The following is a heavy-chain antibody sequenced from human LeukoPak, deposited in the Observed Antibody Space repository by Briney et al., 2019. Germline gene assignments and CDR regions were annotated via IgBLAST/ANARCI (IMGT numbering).Heavy chain of an antibody. J-gene: IGHJ5*02. V-gene: IGHV4-30-2*01. CDR3: ARDLHPITMVRGVIQGNNWFDP. Sequence: PSETLSLTCAVSGGSISSGGYSWSWIRQPPGTGLEWIGYIYHSGSTNYNPSLKSRVTMSVDTSKNQFSLKLSSVTAADTAVYYCARDLHPITMVRGVIQGNNWFDPWGQGTLVTVSS. D-gene: IGHD3-10*01. CDR2: IYHSGST. CDR1: GGSISSGGYS.